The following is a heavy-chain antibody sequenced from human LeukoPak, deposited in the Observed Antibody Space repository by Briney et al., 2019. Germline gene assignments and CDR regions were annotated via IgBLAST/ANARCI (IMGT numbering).Heavy chain of an antibody. CDR2: INHSGST. CDR3: ARGYLSGLDY. J-gene: IGHJ4*02. CDR1: GVSFSGYY. Sequence: ASETLSLTCAVYGVSFSGYYWSWIRQPPGKGLEWIGEINHSGSTNYNPSLKSRVTISVDTSKNQFSLKLSSVTAADTAVYYCARGYLSGLDYWGQGILVTVSS. V-gene: IGHV4-34*01.